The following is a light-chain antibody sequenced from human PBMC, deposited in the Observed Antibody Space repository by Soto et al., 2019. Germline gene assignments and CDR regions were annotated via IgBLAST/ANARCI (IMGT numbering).Light chain of an antibody. V-gene: IGKV1-5*01. Sequence: DIQMTQSPSTLSASVGDRVTITCRASLTISKWLAWYQQKPGKAPKLLIYDASSLESGVPSRFSASGSGTEFTLTISSLQADDFAVYFCYQYDSSPWTFGQGTKVDIK. J-gene: IGKJ1*01. CDR2: DAS. CDR3: YQYDSSPWT. CDR1: LTISKW.